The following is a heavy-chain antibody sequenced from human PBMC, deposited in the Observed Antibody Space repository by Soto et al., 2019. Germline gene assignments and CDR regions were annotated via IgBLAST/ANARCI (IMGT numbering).Heavy chain of an antibody. CDR2: IWNDGSDK. V-gene: IGHV3-33*01. Sequence: GGSLRLSCAASGFSFSTHGLHWVRQAPGKGLEWVAVIWNDGSDKYYGDSVKGRFTISRDNPKNTLYLQMNSLRVEDTAVYYCARGGQQWLVQPFDYWGQGTLVTVSS. J-gene: IGHJ4*02. CDR1: GFSFSTHG. D-gene: IGHD6-19*01. CDR3: ARGGQQWLVQPFDY.